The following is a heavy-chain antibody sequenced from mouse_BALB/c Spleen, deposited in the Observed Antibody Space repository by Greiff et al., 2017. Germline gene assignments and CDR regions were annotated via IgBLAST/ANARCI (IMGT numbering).Heavy chain of an antibody. Sequence: EVNVVESGGGLVKPGGSLKLSCAASGFTFSSYAMSWVRQTPEKRLEWVASISSGGSTYYPDSVKGRFTISRDNARNILYLQMSSLRSEDTAMYYCARGNYDYFDYWGQGTTLTVSS. CDR1: GFTFSSYA. J-gene: IGHJ2*01. CDR3: ARGNYDYFDY. V-gene: IGHV5-6-5*01. D-gene: IGHD2-4*01. CDR2: ISSGGST.